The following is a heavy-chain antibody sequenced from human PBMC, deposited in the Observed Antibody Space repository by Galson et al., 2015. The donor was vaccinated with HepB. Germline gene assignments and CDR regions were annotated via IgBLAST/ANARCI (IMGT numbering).Heavy chain of an antibody. V-gene: IGHV3-33*01. J-gene: IGHJ4*02. CDR2: IWYDGSNK. CDR1: GFTFSSYG. Sequence: SLRLSCAASGFTFSSYGMHWVRQAPGKGLEWVAVIWYDGSNKYYADSVKGRFTIFRDNSKNTLYLQMNSLRAEDTAVYYCARDNRDYVPDYWGQGTLVTVSS. CDR3: ARDNRDYVPDY. D-gene: IGHD4-17*01.